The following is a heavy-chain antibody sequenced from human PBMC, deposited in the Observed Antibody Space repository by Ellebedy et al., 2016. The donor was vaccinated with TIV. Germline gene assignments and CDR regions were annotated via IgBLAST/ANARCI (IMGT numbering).Heavy chain of an antibody. Sequence: GGSLRLSCAASGFSFRSYWMSWLRQAPGKGLEWVANINQGGSVKYYVDSVRGRFTISRDNAKNSLYLQMSSLRVEDTAVYYCATDGSYGDYRSPTHAFVMWGQGTMVAVSS. CDR2: INQGGSVK. CDR3: ATDGSYGDYRSPTHAFVM. CDR1: GFSFRSYW. V-gene: IGHV3-7*01. J-gene: IGHJ3*02. D-gene: IGHD4-17*01.